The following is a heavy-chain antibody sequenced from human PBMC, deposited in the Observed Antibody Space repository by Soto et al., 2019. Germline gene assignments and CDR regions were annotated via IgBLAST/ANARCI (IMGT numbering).Heavy chain of an antibody. Sequence: SETLSLTCTVSGGSISSYYWSWIRQPPGKGLEWIGYIYYSGSTNYNPSLKSRVTISVDTSKNQFSLKLSSVTAADTAVYYCARVLKSTYYYDSSGPFDPWGQGTLVTVSS. CDR1: GGSISSYY. CDR3: ARVLKSTYYYDSSGPFDP. CDR2: IYYSGST. V-gene: IGHV4-59*01. D-gene: IGHD3-22*01. J-gene: IGHJ5*02.